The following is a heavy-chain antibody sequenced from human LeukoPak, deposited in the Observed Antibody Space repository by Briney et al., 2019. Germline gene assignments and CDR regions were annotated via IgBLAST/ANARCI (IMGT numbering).Heavy chain of an antibody. CDR2: IYHSGST. J-gene: IGHJ4*02. CDR1: GGSISSGTYY. Sequence: SETLSLTCTVSGGSISSGTYYRAWIRQPPGKGLEWIGTIYHSGSTYYNPSLKSRVTISVDTSKNQFSLNLTSLTAEDTAVYYCAKDGSGCSGGSCYQNFDYWGQGTLVTVSS. V-gene: IGHV4-39*07. D-gene: IGHD2-15*01. CDR3: AKDGSGCSGGSCYQNFDY.